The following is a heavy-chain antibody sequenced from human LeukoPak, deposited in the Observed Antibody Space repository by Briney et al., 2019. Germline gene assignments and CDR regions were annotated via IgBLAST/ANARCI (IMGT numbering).Heavy chain of an antibody. D-gene: IGHD3-9*01. V-gene: IGHV4-61*05. CDR3: ARHLSRLRYFDWSATFDP. CDR2: IYYSGST. Sequence: SETLSLTCTVSGGSISSSSYYWGWIRQPPGKGLEWIGYIYYSGSTNYNPSLKSRVTISVDTSKNQFSLKLSSVTAADTAVYYCARHLSRLRYFDWSATFDPWGQGTLVTVSS. CDR1: GGSISSSSYY. J-gene: IGHJ5*02.